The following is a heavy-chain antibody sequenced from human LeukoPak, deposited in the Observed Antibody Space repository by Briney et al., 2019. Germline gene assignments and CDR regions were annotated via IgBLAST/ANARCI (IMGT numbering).Heavy chain of an antibody. D-gene: IGHD3-3*01. J-gene: IGHJ4*02. CDR2: INHSGST. V-gene: IGHV4-34*01. Sequence: SETLSLTCAVYGGPFSGYYWSWIRQPPGKGLEWIGEINHSGSTNYNPSLKSRFTISVDTSKNQFSLKLSSVTAADTAVYYCARGSSRGFLEWLRFDYWGQGTLVTVSS. CDR3: ARGSSRGFLEWLRFDY. CDR1: GGPFSGYY.